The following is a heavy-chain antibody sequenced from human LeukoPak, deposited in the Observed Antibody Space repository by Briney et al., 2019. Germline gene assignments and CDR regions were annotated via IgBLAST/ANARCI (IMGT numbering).Heavy chain of an antibody. CDR2: INHSGST. Sequence: SETLSLTCAVYGGSFSGYYWSWVRQPPGKGLEWIGEINHSGSTNYNPSLKSRVTISVDTSKNQFSLKLSSVTAADTAVYYCARVSVRGLFDYWGQGTLVTVSS. V-gene: IGHV4-34*01. J-gene: IGHJ4*02. D-gene: IGHD3/OR15-3a*01. CDR1: GGSFSGYY. CDR3: ARVSVRGLFDY.